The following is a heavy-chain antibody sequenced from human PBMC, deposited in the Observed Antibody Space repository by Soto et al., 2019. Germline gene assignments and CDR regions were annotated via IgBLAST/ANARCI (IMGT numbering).Heavy chain of an antibody. V-gene: IGHV1-69*13. D-gene: IGHD5-12*01. CDR2: IIPIFGTA. J-gene: IGHJ6*02. CDR1: RDTFTSYY. CDR3: ASRGYSGYDPSYYYYGMDV. Sequence: ASVKVSCKAPRDTFTSYYISWVRQAPGQGLEWMGGIIPIFGTANYAQKFQGRVTITADESTSTAYMELSSLRSEDTAVYYCASRGYSGYDPSYYYYGMDVWGQGTTVNVS.